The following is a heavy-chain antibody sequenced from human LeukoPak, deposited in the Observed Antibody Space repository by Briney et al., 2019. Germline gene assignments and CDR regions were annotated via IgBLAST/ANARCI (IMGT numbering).Heavy chain of an antibody. CDR2: IIPIFGTA. D-gene: IGHD2-21*02. V-gene: IGHV1-69*13. CDR1: GGTFSSYA. CDR3: ASSPTYCGSDCYWDY. J-gene: IGHJ4*02. Sequence: VASVKVSFKASGGTFSSYAISWVRQAPGQGLEWMGGIIPIFGTANYAQKFQGRVTITADESTSTAYMELSSLRSEDTAVYYCASSPTYCGSDCYWDYWGQGTLVTVSS.